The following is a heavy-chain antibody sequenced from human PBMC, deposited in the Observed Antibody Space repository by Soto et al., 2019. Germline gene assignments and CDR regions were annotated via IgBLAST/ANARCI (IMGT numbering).Heavy chain of an antibody. D-gene: IGHD3-22*01. V-gene: IGHV1-69*13. Sequence: SVKVSCKASGGTFSSYAISWVGQAPGQGLEWMGGVIPIFGTANYAQKFQGRVTITADESTSTAYMELSSLRSEDTAVYYCARAPTPYYYDSSVLYFDYWGQGTLVTVSS. CDR1: GGTFSSYA. J-gene: IGHJ4*02. CDR3: ARAPTPYYYDSSVLYFDY. CDR2: VIPIFGTA.